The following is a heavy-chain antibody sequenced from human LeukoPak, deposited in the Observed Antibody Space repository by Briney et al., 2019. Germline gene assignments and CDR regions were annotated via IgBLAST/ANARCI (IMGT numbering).Heavy chain of an antibody. Sequence: WASVKVSCKASGYTFTDYYIHWVRQAPGQGLEWMGWVDPNSGGSNYAQTFQGRITMTRDTSISTAYMELSRLRSDDTAVYYCARVGTSQGGYYYDSSGKLSDVAFDIWGQGTMVTVSS. CDR2: VDPNSGGS. J-gene: IGHJ3*02. CDR3: ARVGTSQGGYYYDSSGKLSDVAFDI. D-gene: IGHD3-22*01. V-gene: IGHV1-2*02. CDR1: GYTFTDYY.